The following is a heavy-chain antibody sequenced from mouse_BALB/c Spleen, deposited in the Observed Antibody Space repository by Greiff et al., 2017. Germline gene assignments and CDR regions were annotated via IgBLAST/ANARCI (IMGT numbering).Heavy chain of an antibody. D-gene: IGHD1-1*01. CDR2: ISSGSSTI. V-gene: IGHV5-17*02. CDR1: GFTFSSYT. J-gene: IGHJ2*01. CDR3: ARDLITTVVARGYYFDY. Sequence: EVQGVESGGGLVQPGGSLKLSCAASGFTFSSYTMSWVRQTPEKGLEWVAYISSGSSTIYYADTVKGRFTISRDNPKNTLFLQMTSLRSEDTAMYYCARDLITTVVARGYYFDYWGQGTTLTVSS.